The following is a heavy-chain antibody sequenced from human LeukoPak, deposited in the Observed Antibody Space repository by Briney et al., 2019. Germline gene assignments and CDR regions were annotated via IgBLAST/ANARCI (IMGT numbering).Heavy chain of an antibody. CDR3: ARGGIVVVPADTSNWFDP. Sequence: GSSVKVSCKASGGTFSSYAISWVRQAPGQGLEWMGGIIPIFGTANYAQKFQGRVTITADKSTSTAYMELSRLRSDDTAVYYCARGGIVVVPADTSNWFDPWGQGTLVTVSS. CDR2: IIPIFGTA. CDR1: GGTFSSYA. D-gene: IGHD2-2*01. J-gene: IGHJ5*02. V-gene: IGHV1-69*06.